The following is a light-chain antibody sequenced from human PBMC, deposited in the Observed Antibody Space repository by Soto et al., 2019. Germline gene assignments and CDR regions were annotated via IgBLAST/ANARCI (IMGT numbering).Light chain of an antibody. CDR2: AAS. CDR1: QGIRND. V-gene: IGKV1-6*01. J-gene: IGKJ5*01. CDR3: QLYGISPH. Sequence: AIPVTESTYCLYASGGDRVTITCRARQGIRNDLGCYQQKPGKAPKLLIYAASSLQSGVPSRFSGSASGTDFTLTINRLEPEGFAVYYWQLYGISPHFGHGTLLEI.